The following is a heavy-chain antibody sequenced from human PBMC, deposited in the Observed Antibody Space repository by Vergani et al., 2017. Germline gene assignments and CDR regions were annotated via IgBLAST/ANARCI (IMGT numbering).Heavy chain of an antibody. J-gene: IGHJ4*02. Sequence: QVQLQESGPGLVKTSQTLSLTSTVSVGSISSGSYYWSWIRQPAGKGLEWLGRIYTSGSTNYTPSLKSRVTISVDPSKNQFSLKLSSVTAADTAVYYCARGSSSWRAPHPFDYWGQGTLVTVSS. CDR3: ARGSSSWRAPHPFDY. V-gene: IGHV4-61*02. CDR1: VGSISSGSYY. CDR2: IYTSGST. D-gene: IGHD6-13*01.